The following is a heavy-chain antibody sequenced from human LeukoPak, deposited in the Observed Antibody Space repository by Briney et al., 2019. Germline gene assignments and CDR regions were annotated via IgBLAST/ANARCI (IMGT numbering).Heavy chain of an antibody. J-gene: IGHJ3*02. Sequence: PSETLSLTCALYGGSFKDYYWSWIRQPPGKGLEWIGEINHRGSTSYNPSHKSRVTISVDTSKNQFSLKLSSVTAADTAVYYCARLSGELFIDIWGQGTMVTVSS. D-gene: IGHD1-26*01. CDR3: ARLSGELFIDI. V-gene: IGHV4-34*01. CDR2: INHRGST. CDR1: GGSFKDYY.